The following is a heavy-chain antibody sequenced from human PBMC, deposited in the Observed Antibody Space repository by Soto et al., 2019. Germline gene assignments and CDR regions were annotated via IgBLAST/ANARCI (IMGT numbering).Heavy chain of an antibody. CDR1: GFVFGNSA. Sequence: PGGSLRLSCAASGFVFGNSAMSWVRQAPGKGLEWVSGISGSGSDTYYADSVKGRFTISRDNFNNTLFLQMGSLRAEDTAVYYCATQKGLRYGAPDYWGQGTLVTVSS. CDR3: ATQKGLRYGAPDY. CDR2: ISGSGSDT. D-gene: IGHD3-9*01. J-gene: IGHJ4*02. V-gene: IGHV3-23*01.